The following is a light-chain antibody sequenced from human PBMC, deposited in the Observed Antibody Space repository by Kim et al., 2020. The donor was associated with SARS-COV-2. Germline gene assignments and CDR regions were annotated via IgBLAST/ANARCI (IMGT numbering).Light chain of an antibody. J-gene: IGLJ3*02. Sequence: QPVLTQSPSASASLGASVKLTCTLSSGHSSYAIAWHQQQPEKGPRYLMKLNSDGSHSKGDGIPDRFSGSSSGAERYLTISSLQSEDEADYYCRTWGTHLDWVFGGGTQLTVL. CDR2: LNSDGSH. CDR3: RTWGTHLDWV. V-gene: IGLV4-69*01. CDR1: SGHSSYA.